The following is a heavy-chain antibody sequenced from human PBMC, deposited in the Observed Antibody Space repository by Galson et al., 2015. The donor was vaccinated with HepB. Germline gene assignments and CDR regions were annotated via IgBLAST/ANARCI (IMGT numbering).Heavy chain of an antibody. V-gene: IGHV1-69*13. D-gene: IGHD1-26*01. Sequence: SVKVSCKASGGTFSSYAISWVRQAPGQGLEWMGGIIPIFGTANYAQRFQGRATITADESTSTAYMELSSLRSEDTAVYYCARDLGVGATNWFDPWGQGTLVTVSS. CDR3: ARDLGVGATNWFDP. CDR2: IIPIFGTA. CDR1: GGTFSSYA. J-gene: IGHJ5*02.